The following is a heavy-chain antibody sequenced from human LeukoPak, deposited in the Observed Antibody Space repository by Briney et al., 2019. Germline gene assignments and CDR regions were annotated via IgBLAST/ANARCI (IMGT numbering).Heavy chain of an antibody. D-gene: IGHD1-14*01. CDR1: GFTFSSYA. V-gene: IGHV3-23*01. CDR2: ISGSGSTT. J-gene: IGHJ4*02. Sequence: GGSLRLSCAASGFTFSSYAMNWVRQAPGKGLEWVSAISGSGSTTYYADSVKGRFTISRDNSKNTLFLQMNSLTAEDTAIYYCARDWYHAIDYWGQGALVTVSS. CDR3: ARDWYHAIDY.